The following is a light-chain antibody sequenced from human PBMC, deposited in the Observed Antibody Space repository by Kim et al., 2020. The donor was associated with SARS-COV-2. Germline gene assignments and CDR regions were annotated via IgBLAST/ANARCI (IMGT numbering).Light chain of an antibody. J-gene: IGKJ4*01. Sequence: ASTGDRVTIACQASQGISSYLAWYQQKPGKAPKLLIYAASTLQSGVPSRFSGSGSGTDFTLTISCLQSEDFATYDCQQYYSYPLTFGGGTKVDIK. CDR1: QGISSY. V-gene: IGKV1-8*01. CDR2: AAS. CDR3: QQYYSYPLT.